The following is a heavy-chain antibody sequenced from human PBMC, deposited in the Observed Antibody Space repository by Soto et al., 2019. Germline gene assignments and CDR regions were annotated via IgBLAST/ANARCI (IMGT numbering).Heavy chain of an antibody. V-gene: IGHV3-53*01. CDR3: ARPPDGEFLHRGVDV. D-gene: IGHD2-21*01. J-gene: IGHJ6*02. Sequence: EVQLVESGGGLIQPGGSLRLSCAASGFTVSSNYMSWVRQAPGKGLEWVSVIYSGGSTYYADSVKGRFTISRDNSKNTLYLQMNSLRAEDTAMYFCARPPDGEFLHRGVDVWGQGTTVIVSS. CDR1: GFTVSSNY. CDR2: IYSGGST.